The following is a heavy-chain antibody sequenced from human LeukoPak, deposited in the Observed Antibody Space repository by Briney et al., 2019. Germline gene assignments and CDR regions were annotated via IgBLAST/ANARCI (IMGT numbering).Heavy chain of an antibody. J-gene: IGHJ4*02. Sequence: GGSLRLSCGASGFTFSSYHMNWVRQAPGKGLEWVSSISTMSSYIYYADSVKGRFTISRGNAKNSLFLQMNSLRAEDTAVYYCARGFSYGYLYFDYWGQGTLVTVSS. CDR2: ISTMSSYI. CDR3: ARGFSYGYLYFDY. D-gene: IGHD3-16*01. CDR1: GFTFSSYH. V-gene: IGHV3-21*01.